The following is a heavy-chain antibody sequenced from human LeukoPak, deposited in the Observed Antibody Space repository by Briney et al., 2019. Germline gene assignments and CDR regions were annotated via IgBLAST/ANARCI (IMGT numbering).Heavy chain of an antibody. CDR1: GYTFTGHY. CDR3: ARIGLKTTGYYRLDY. Sequence: ASVTVSCKASGYTFTGHYLHWVRQAPGQGLAWMGWLNPNTGDTLYIQKFQGRVTMTGDTSISTDYMELSRLMSDDTAVYYCARIGLKTTGYYRLDYWGQGTLVTVSS. D-gene: IGHD3-9*01. CDR2: LNPNTGDT. J-gene: IGHJ4*02. V-gene: IGHV1-2*02.